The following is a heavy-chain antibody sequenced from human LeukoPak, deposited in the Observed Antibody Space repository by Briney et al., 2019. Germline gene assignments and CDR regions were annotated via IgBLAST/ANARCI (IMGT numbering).Heavy chain of an antibody. J-gene: IGHJ4*02. Sequence: PSETLSLTCAVYGGSFSGYYWSWIRQPPGKGLEWIGEINHSGSTNYNPSLKSRVTILVDTSKNQFSLKLSSVTAADTAVYYCARAVENDYVWGSYRFDYWGQGTLVTVSS. V-gene: IGHV4-34*01. CDR2: INHSGST. CDR1: GGSFSGYY. D-gene: IGHD3-16*02. CDR3: ARAVENDYVWGSYRFDY.